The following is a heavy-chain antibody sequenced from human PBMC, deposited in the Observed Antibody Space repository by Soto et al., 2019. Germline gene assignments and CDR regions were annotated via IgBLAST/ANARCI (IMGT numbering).Heavy chain of an antibody. D-gene: IGHD1-1*01. CDR1: GFTFDDYG. V-gene: IGHV3-9*01. Sequence: LRLSCAASGFTFDDYGMHWVRQAPGKGLEWVSGISWNSGSIGYADSVKGRFIISRDNAKNSVYLQMNNLRPEDTAFYFCAKVSTTHTFGPLDPWGQGTLVTVSS. CDR2: ISWNSGSI. J-gene: IGHJ5*02. CDR3: AKVSTTHTFGPLDP.